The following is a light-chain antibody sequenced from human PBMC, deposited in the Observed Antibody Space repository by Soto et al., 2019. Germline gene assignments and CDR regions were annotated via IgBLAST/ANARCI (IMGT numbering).Light chain of an antibody. J-gene: IGKJ3*01. CDR2: DAS. CDR3: QQRSNWPRFS. V-gene: IGKV3-11*01. CDR1: QSLNNY. Sequence: EVVLTQSPATLSLSPGARATLSCRASQSLNNYLSWYQQKPGQAPRLLIYDASERATGVPARFSGSGSGTDFTLTLGSVEPEDFAVYCCQQRSNWPRFSFGPGTKLHIK.